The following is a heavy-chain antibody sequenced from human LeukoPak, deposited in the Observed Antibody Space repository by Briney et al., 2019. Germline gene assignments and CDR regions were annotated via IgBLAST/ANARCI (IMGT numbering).Heavy chain of an antibody. CDR3: TFYDFWSGYSSHMDV. CDR1: GFSFGNAR. D-gene: IGHD3-3*01. CDR2: MKSNTDGGTI. J-gene: IGHJ6*03. V-gene: IGHV3-15*01. Sequence: GGSLRLSCAASGFSFGNARLSWVRQAPGKGLEWVGRMKSNTDGGTIDYGAPVRGSFTISRDDSKNTLYLQMHSLETEDTAVYYCTFYDFWSGYSSHMDVWGKGTTVTVSS.